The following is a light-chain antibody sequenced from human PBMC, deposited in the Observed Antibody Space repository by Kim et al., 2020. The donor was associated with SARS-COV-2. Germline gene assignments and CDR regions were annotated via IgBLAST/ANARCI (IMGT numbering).Light chain of an antibody. CDR2: WAS. J-gene: IGKJ2*01. V-gene: IGKV4-1*01. CDR1: QSGLFSSNNKNS. Sequence: RANINCKSTQSGLFSSNNKNSLAWYQQKRGQSPKLLIYWASSRESGVPDRFSGSGSATDFTLTISSLQAEDVAVYYCQQYYRTPPTFGQGTKLEI. CDR3: QQYYRTPPT.